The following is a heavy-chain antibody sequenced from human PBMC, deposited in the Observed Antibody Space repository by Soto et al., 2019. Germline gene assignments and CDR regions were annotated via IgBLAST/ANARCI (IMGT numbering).Heavy chain of an antibody. CDR3: VRHGFGSLHGLVDV. D-gene: IGHD3-10*01. Sequence: QVKLQESGPGLVKPSETLSLTCTVSGGSITNYYCSWFRQPPGKGLEWIGYIQYSGYSAYNLSLKRRVTMSTDTSKTQFSLMLESVTATDPAVYYCVRHGFGSLHGLVDVWGQGTTVIVSS. CDR1: GGSITNYY. J-gene: IGHJ6*02. V-gene: IGHV4-59*08. CDR2: IQYSGYS.